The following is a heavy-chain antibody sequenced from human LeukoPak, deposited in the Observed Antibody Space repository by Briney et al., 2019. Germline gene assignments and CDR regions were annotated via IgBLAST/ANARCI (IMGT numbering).Heavy chain of an antibody. J-gene: IGHJ4*02. V-gene: IGHV4-34*01. D-gene: IGHD3-10*01. CDR2: INHSGST. Sequence: SETLSLTCAVYGGSFSGYYWSWIRQPPGKGLEWIGEINHSGSTNYNPSLKSRVTISIDTSKNQFSLKVSSVTAADTAVYYCARSHEDFGELYSWWGQGTLVTVSS. CDR1: GGSFSGYY. CDR3: ARSHEDFGELYSW.